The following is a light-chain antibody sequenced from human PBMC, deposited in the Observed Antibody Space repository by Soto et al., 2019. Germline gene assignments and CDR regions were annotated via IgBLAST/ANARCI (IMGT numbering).Light chain of an antibody. CDR2: VNS. Sequence: QSALTQPPSVSGAPGQRVTISCTGSSSNIGAGYDVHWYQQLPGTAPKLLIYVNSNRPSGVPDRFSGSKSGTSASLAITGRQAEEEADYYCQSYDSSLSAVVFGGGTQLTVL. V-gene: IGLV1-40*01. J-gene: IGLJ2*01. CDR3: QSYDSSLSAVV. CDR1: SSNIGAGYD.